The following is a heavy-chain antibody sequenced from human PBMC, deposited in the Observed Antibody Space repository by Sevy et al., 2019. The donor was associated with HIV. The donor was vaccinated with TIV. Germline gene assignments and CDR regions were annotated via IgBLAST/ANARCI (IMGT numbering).Heavy chain of an antibody. CDR2: ISAYNGNT. CDR3: ARRSGTATGYYYYGMDV. D-gene: IGHD2-15*01. Sequence: ASVKVSCKASGYTFTSYGISWVRQAPGQGLEWMGWISAYNGNTNYAQTLQGRVTMTTDTSTSTAYMELRSLRSDDTAVYYCARRSGTATGYYYYGMDVWGQGTTVTVSS. V-gene: IGHV1-18*01. CDR1: GYTFTSYG. J-gene: IGHJ6*02.